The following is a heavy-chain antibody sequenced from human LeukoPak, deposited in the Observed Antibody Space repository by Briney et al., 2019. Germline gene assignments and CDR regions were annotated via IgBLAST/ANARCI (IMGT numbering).Heavy chain of an antibody. Sequence: SETLSLTCTVSGGSISSYYWSWIRQPAGKGLEWIGRIYTSGSTNYNPSLKSRVTMSVDTSKNQFSLKLSSVTAADTAVYYCARDRGYGSSPRWYFDYWGQGTLVTVSS. V-gene: IGHV4-4*07. J-gene: IGHJ4*02. CDR2: IYTSGST. CDR3: ARDRGYGSSPRWYFDY. CDR1: GGSISSYY. D-gene: IGHD6-6*01.